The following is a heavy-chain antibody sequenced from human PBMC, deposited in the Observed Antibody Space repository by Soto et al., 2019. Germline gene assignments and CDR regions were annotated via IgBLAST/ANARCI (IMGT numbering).Heavy chain of an antibody. CDR1: GFTFSSYA. D-gene: IGHD3-10*01. CDR2: ISSNGGST. V-gene: IGHV3-64D*08. J-gene: IGHJ4*02. CDR3: VKDSVYYYGSGSYYHGY. Sequence: GSLRLFCSASGFTFSSYAMHWVRQAPGKGLEYVSAISSNGGSTYYADSVKGRFTISRDNSKNTLYLQMSSLRAEDTAVYYCVKDSVYYYGSGSYYHGYWGQGT.